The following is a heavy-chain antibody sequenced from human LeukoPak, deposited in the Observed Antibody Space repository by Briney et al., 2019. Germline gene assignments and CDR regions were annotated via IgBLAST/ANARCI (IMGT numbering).Heavy chain of an antibody. CDR3: AREGGEDYYDSSGSKNYFDY. V-gene: IGHV1-46*01. CDR2: INPSGGST. D-gene: IGHD3-22*01. J-gene: IGHJ4*02. CDR1: GYTFTDYY. Sequence: ASVKISCKVSGYTFTDYYMHWVRQAPGQGLEWMGIINPSGGSTSYAQKFQGRVTMTRDTSTSTVYMELSSLRSEDTAVYYCAREGGEDYYDSSGSKNYFDYWGQGTLVTVSS.